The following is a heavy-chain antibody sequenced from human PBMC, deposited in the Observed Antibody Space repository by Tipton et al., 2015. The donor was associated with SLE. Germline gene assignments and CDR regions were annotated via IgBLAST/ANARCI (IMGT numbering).Heavy chain of an antibody. CDR3: ARDLEGYSSTWFT. V-gene: IGHV4-38-2*02. CDR2: VYHSGTT. CDR1: GYSISSGYY. J-gene: IGHJ5*02. D-gene: IGHD6-13*01. Sequence: TLSLTCTVSGYSISSGYYWGWIRQPPGKGLEWIGSVYHSGTTYYKPSLKSRLIISADTSKNQFSLRLSSVTAADTAVYYCARDLEGYSSTWFTWGQGTLVTVSS.